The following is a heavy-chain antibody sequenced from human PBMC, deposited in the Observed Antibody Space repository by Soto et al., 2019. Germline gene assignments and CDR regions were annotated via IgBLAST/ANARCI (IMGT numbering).Heavy chain of an antibody. CDR1: GGSISSGGHY. V-gene: IGHV4-31*03. D-gene: IGHD3-22*01. J-gene: IGHJ4*02. CDR3: ARGRHSSGYYYFDY. Sequence: QVQLQESGPGLVKPSQTLSLTCTVSGGSISSGGHYWSWIRQHPGKGLEWIGYIYNGGSTYYNPSLKSRITISADTSKNQFSLSLSSVTAADTAVYYCARGRHSSGYYYFDYWGQGNLVTVSS. CDR2: IYNGGST.